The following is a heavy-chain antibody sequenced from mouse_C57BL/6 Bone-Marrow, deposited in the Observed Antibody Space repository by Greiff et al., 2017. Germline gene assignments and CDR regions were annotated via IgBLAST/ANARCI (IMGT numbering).Heavy chain of an antibody. J-gene: IGHJ3*01. CDR3: AREYYTWFAY. D-gene: IGHD2-12*01. V-gene: IGHV1-69*01. Sequence: QVQLQQPGAELVMPGASVKLSCKASGYTFTSYWMHWVKQRPGQGLEWIGEIDPSDSYTNYNQKFKGKSTLTVDKSSSTAYMQLSSLTSEDSAVYYCAREYYTWFAYGGQGTLVTVSA. CDR2: IDPSDSYT. CDR1: GYTFTSYW.